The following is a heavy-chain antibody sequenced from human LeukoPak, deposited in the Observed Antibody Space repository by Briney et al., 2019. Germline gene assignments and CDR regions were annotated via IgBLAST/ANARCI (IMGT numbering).Heavy chain of an antibody. CDR1: GYTFTSYD. J-gene: IGHJ4*02. D-gene: IGHD2-15*01. V-gene: IGHV1-8*01. CDR2: VNPNSCHT. CDR3: ARGAPGSSCSGGSWPYFDY. Sequence: GASVKVSCKASGYTFTSYDINWVRQATGQGPEWMGWVNPNSCHTGFAQKFQGRVSLTSNTSISTAYMEVRSLRSEDTAVYYCARGAPGSSCSGGSWPYFDYWGQGTLASVSS.